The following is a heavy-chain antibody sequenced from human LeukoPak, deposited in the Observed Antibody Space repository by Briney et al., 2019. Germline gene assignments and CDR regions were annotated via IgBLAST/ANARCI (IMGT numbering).Heavy chain of an antibody. CDR1: GFTFSIYW. CDR2: IKHDGSEK. CDR3: ARYGSIVAAGTFDY. J-gene: IGHJ4*02. Sequence: GGSLRLSCAASGFTFSIYWMTWVRQAPGKGLEWVANIKHDGSEKYYVDSVKGRFTISRDNAKNSLYLQMNSLRAEDAAVYYCARYGSIVAAGTFDYWGQGTLVTVSS. V-gene: IGHV3-7*04. D-gene: IGHD6-13*01.